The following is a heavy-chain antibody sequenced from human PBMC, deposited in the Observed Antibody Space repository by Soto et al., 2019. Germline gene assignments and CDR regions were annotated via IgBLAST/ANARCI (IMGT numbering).Heavy chain of an antibody. CDR1: GGTFSSYA. V-gene: IGHV1-69*13. Sequence: SVKVSCTVSGGTFSSYAISWVLQAPGQGLEWMGGIIPIFGTANYAQKIQGRVTVAADESTSTDYMEMSSLRYEDTAVDYCVRWYNWNDAEHGFDPWGQRTIVTESS. CDR2: IIPIFGTA. D-gene: IGHD1-20*01. J-gene: IGHJ5*02. CDR3: VRWYNWNDAEHGFDP.